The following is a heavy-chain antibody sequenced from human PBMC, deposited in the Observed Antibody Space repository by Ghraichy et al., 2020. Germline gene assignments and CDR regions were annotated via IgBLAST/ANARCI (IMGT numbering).Heavy chain of an antibody. CDR1: GFTFSTYA. CDR3: AKKFYYGSESTSDLFDY. CDR2: ISGNGAST. J-gene: IGHJ4*02. Sequence: GGSLRLSCVASGFTFSTYAMSWVRQAPGKGPEWVSAISGNGASTNYADSVRGRFTISRDNSKNTLYLQMNSLRVEETAVYYCAKKFYYGSESTSDLFDYWGQGTLVTVSS. V-gene: IGHV3-23*01. D-gene: IGHD3-10*01.